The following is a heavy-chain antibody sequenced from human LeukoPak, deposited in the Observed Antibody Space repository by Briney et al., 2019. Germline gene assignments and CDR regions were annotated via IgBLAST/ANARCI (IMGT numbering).Heavy chain of an antibody. J-gene: IGHJ4*02. D-gene: IGHD2-15*01. CDR2: IYNREST. V-gene: IGHV4-59*01. CDR1: GDSMNTYY. Sequence: ETLSLTCTVSGDSMNTYYWNWIRQPPGKGLEWIGYIYNRESTNYNPSLKSRVTISIDTSKNQFSLKLISVTPADTAVYYCARRSCYFDYWGQGTLVTVS. CDR3: ARRSCYFDY.